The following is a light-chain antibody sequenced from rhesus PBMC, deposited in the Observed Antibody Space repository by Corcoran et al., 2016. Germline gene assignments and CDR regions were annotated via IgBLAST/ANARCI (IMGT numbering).Light chain of an antibody. CDR1: QSVSSN. CDR2: YAS. Sequence: EIVMTQSPATLSLSPGERATLSCRASQSVSSNLAWYQQKPGQAPRLLNYYASNRATGIPERFSGMGSGTGVPLTISSLEPEDVGVYYCQQYNNWNSFGQGTKVEIK. V-gene: IGKV3-35*01. CDR3: QQYNNWNS. J-gene: IGKJ2*01.